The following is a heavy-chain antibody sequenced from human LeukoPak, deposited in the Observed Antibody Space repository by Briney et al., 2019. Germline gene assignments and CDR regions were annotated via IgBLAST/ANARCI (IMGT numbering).Heavy chain of an antibody. CDR3: AAPGRYCTNGVCYTEYYFDY. CDR1: GGSISSSSYY. D-gene: IGHD2-8*01. J-gene: IGHJ4*02. V-gene: IGHV4-39*01. CDR2: IYYSGST. Sequence: SETLSLTCTVSGGSISSSSYYWGWIRQPPGKGLEWIGSIYYSGSTYYNPSLKSRVTISVDTSKNQFSLKLSSVTAADTAVYYCAAPGRYCTNGVCYTEYYFDYWGQGTLATASS.